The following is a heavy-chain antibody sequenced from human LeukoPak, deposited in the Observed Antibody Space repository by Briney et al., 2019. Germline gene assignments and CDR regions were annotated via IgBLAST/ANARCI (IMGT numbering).Heavy chain of an antibody. J-gene: IGHJ4*02. CDR2: ISAYNGNT. Sequence: ASVKVSCKASGYTFTSYGISWVRQAPGQGLEWMGWISAYNGNTNYARKLQGRVTMTTDTSTSTAYMELRSLRSDDTAVYYCARVDWNYVKGPHKFDYWGQGTLVTVSS. CDR1: GYTFTSYG. V-gene: IGHV1-18*01. D-gene: IGHD1-7*01. CDR3: ARVDWNYVKGPHKFDY.